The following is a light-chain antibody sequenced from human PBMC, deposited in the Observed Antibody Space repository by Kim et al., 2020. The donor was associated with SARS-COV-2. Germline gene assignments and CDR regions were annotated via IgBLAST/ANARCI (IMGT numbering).Light chain of an antibody. Sequence: SASVGDRVTISCRASQGIGTYLAWYQQKPGKAPELLIFTASTLHTGVPSRFSGSGSETDFTLTISSLQSEDFATYYCQQLNSNPTFGGGTKVDIK. CDR2: TAS. V-gene: IGKV1-9*01. J-gene: IGKJ4*01. CDR3: QQLNSNPT. CDR1: QGIGTY.